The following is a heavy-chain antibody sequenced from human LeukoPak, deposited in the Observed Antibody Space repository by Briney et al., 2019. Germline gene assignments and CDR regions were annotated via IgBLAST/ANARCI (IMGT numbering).Heavy chain of an antibody. CDR1: GFTFNIYW. CDR2: INQDGSEK. Sequence: GGSLRLSCAASGFTFNIYWMSWVRQTPGKGLEWVANINQDGSEKYYVDSVKGRFTISRDNAKNALYLQMNSLRAEDTALYYCARGSSDWYGIDYWGQGALVNVSS. D-gene: IGHD6-19*01. V-gene: IGHV3-7*01. CDR3: ARGSSDWYGIDY. J-gene: IGHJ4*02.